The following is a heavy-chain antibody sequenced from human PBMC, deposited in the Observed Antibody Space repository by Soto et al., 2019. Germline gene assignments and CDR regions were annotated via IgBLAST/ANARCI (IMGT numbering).Heavy chain of an antibody. V-gene: IGHV3-30*18. CDR1: GFTFSSYG. CDR2: ISYDGSNK. D-gene: IGHD3-22*01. CDR3: AKEPDGSGYYYHYYYGMDV. Sequence: QVQLVESGGGVVQPGRSLRLSCAASGFTFSSYGMHWVRQAPGKGLEWVAVISYDGSNKYYADSVKGRFTISRDNSKNTLYLQMNSLRAEETAVYYCAKEPDGSGYYYHYYYGMDVWGQGTTVTVSS. J-gene: IGHJ6*02.